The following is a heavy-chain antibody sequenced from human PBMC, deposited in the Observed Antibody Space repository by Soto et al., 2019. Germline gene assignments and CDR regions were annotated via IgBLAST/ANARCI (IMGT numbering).Heavy chain of an antibody. CDR2: INPSGGST. CDR1: ADTFTSYY. D-gene: IGHD3-10*01. Sequence: GASVKVSCKAPADTFTSYYIHWVRQAPGQGLEWMGIINPSGGSTSYAQKFQGRVTMTRDTSTSTVYMELSSLRSEDTAVYYCARDHLTTLIYGDYYYYGMDVWGQGTTVTVS. V-gene: IGHV1-46*01. J-gene: IGHJ6*02. CDR3: ARDHLTTLIYGDYYYYGMDV.